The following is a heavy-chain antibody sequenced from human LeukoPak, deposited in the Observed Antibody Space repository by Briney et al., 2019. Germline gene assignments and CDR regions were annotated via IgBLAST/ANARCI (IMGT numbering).Heavy chain of an antibody. CDR2: IYPGDSDT. D-gene: IGHD6-19*01. CDR3: ARSVSSAWPNWFDP. CDR1: GYRFTSYW. V-gene: IGHV5-51*01. J-gene: IGHJ5*02. Sequence: GESLKISCKGSGYRFTSYWIGWVRQMPGKGLEWMGIIYPGDSDTRYSPSFQGQVTISADKSITTAYLQWSSLKASDTAMYYCARSVSSAWPNWFDPWGQGSLVTVSS.